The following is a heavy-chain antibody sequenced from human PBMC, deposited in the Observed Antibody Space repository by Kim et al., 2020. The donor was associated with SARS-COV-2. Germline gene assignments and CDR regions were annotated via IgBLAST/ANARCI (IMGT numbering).Heavy chain of an antibody. Sequence: GGSLRLSCSASGFTFSDYYMSWIRQAPGKGLEWVSYISSSGSTIYYADSVKGRFTISRDNAKNSLYLQMNSLRAEDTAVYYCARGSYDILTGYYWWYFDLWGRGTLVTVSS. J-gene: IGHJ2*01. CDR2: ISSSGSTI. D-gene: IGHD3-9*01. CDR1: GFTFSDYY. V-gene: IGHV3-11*04. CDR3: ARGSYDILTGYYWWYFDL.